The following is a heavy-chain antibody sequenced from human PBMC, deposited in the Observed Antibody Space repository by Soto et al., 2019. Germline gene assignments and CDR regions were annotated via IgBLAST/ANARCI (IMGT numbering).Heavy chain of an antibody. J-gene: IGHJ6*02. CDR2: IWYDGSNE. CDR3: ARVQGRWYGSGSYEGLDV. Sequence: ESGGGVVQPGRSLRLSCAASGFTFNNYGMHWVRQAPGKGLEWVAVIWYDGSNEYYADSVKGRFTISRDNSKNTLYLQMNSLRAEDTAVYHCARVQGRWYGSGSYEGLDVWGQGTTVTVSS. D-gene: IGHD3-10*01. V-gene: IGHV3-33*01. CDR1: GFTFNNYG.